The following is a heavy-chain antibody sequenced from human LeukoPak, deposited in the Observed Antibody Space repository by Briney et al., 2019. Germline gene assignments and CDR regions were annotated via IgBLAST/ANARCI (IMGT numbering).Heavy chain of an antibody. Sequence: PGGSLRLSCAAPGFTFSSYGMHWVRQAPGKRLEWVAFIRYDGSNKYYADSVKGRFTISRDNSKNTLYLKMNRLRAEDTAVYYCAKDFGSGSAIGDFYYLGQGTLVTVSS. CDR2: IRYDGSNK. J-gene: IGHJ4*02. CDR3: AKDFGSGSAIGDFYY. CDR1: GFTFSSYG. D-gene: IGHD3-10*01. V-gene: IGHV3-30*02.